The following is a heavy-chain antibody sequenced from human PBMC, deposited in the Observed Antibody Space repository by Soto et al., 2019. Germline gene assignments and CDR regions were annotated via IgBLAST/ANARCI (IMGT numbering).Heavy chain of an antibody. CDR2: IKQDGSEK. V-gene: IGHV3-7*05. CDR1: GFTFSSYW. CDR3: ARETRISPGFDY. Sequence: GESLKISCAASGFTFSSYWMSWVRQAPGKGLEWVANIKQDGSEKYYVDSVKGRFTISRDNAKNSLYLQMNSLRAEDTAVYYCARETRISPGFDYWGQGTLVTVSS. J-gene: IGHJ4*02.